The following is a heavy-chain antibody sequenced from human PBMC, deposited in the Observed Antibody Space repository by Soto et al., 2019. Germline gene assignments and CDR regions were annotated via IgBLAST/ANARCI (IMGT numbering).Heavy chain of an antibody. CDR2: IHENGHFK. V-gene: IGHV3-7*03. D-gene: IGHD4-4*01. Sequence: GGTLRLSCAASGFSFSSYSMSWIRQAPGKGLEWLAHIHENGHFKFYVDSVKGRFTISRDDALNSLYLQMNSLRAEDTAMYYCARDEGVPINYLVDYWGQGTLVTVSS. CDR3: ARDEGVPINYLVDY. CDR1: GFSFSSYS. J-gene: IGHJ4*02.